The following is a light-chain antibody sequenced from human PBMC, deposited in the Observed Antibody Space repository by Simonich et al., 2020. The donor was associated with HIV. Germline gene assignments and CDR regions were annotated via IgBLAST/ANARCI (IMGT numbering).Light chain of an antibody. V-gene: IGKV3-11*01. CDR2: DAS. CDR3: QQRSNWPIT. J-gene: IGKJ3*01. CDR1: QSVSSN. Sequence: EIVMTQSPATLSVSPGERATLSCRASQSVSSNLAWYQQKPGQAPRLLIYDASNRATGIPARFSGSGSGTDFTLTISSLEPEDFAVYFCQQRSNWPITFGPGTKVDSK.